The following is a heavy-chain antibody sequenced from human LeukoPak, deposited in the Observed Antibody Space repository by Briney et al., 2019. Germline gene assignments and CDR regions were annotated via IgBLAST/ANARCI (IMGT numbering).Heavy chain of an antibody. CDR3: ARVAVGTTDYYYYMDV. CDR1: GGSISSSSYY. CDR2: IYYSGST. D-gene: IGHD1-26*01. J-gene: IGHJ6*03. Sequence: SETLSLTCIVSGGSISSSSYYWGWIRQPPGKGLEWIGSIYYSGSTYYNPSLQSRVTISVDTSKNQFSLKLSSVTAAGTALYYCARVAVGTTDYYYYMDVWGKGTTVTVSS. V-gene: IGHV4-39*01.